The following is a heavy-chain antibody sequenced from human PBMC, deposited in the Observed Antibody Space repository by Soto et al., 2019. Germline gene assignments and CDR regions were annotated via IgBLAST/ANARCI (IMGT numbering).Heavy chain of an antibody. CDR2: IHYSGSI. D-gene: IGHD2-21*02. Sequence: QVQLQQSGPGLVKPSQTLSLTCTVSGGSISYEYYHWTWIRQSPGKGLEWIGYIHYSGSIIYKPSLKSRVTLSVDTSKNQFSLQLSSVTAADTAVYFCAREDDGGDRDYYGLDVWGQGTTVTVSS. CDR1: GGSISYEYYH. V-gene: IGHV4-30-4*08. J-gene: IGHJ6*02. CDR3: AREDDGGDRDYYGLDV.